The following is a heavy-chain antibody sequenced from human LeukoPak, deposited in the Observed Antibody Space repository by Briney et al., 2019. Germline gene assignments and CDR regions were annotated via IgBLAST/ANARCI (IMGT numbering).Heavy chain of an antibody. CDR3: ARSRLTVTTLEH. D-gene: IGHD4-17*01. Sequence: GSLRLSCADSGFTFSSYWMHWVRQAPGKGLMWVSRINSDGSTTNYADSVKGRFTISRDNAKNTLYLQMNSLRAEDTAVYYCARSRLTVTTLEHLGQGTLVTVSS. V-gene: IGHV3-74*01. CDR2: INSDGSTT. J-gene: IGHJ1*01. CDR1: GFTFSSYW.